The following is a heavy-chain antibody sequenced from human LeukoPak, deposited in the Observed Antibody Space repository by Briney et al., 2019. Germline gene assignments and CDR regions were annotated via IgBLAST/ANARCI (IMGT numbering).Heavy chain of an antibody. J-gene: IGHJ6*03. CDR1: GYTFTSYG. CDR2: IIPIFGTA. Sequence: PGASVKVSCKASGYTFTSYGISWVRQAPGQGLEWMGRIIPIFGTANYAQKFQGRVTITTDESTSTAYMELSSLRSEDTAVYYCARGYIAAQSHPDYYYYYMDVWGKGTTVTVSS. V-gene: IGHV1-69*05. CDR3: ARGYIAAQSHPDYYYYYMDV. D-gene: IGHD6-6*01.